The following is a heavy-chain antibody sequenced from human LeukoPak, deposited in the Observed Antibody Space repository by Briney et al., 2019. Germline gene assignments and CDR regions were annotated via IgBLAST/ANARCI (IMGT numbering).Heavy chain of an antibody. CDR2: ISYDGGNQ. Sequence: GGSLRLSCEASGFTFTSYGVHWVRQAPGKGLEWVAVISYDGGNQYYADSVKGRFTISRDNSKNTLYLQMNSLRAEDTAVYYCAKVIGREYDFWSGYLFDYWGQGTLVTVSS. CDR3: AKVIGREYDFWSGYLFDY. J-gene: IGHJ4*02. CDR1: GFTFTSYG. D-gene: IGHD3-3*01. V-gene: IGHV3-30*18.